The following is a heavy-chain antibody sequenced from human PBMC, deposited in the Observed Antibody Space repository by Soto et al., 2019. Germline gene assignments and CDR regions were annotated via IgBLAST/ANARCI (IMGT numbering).Heavy chain of an antibody. J-gene: IGHJ3*02. CDR1: GFTFSSYA. D-gene: IGHD1-26*01. CDR2: ISGSGGST. Sequence: PGGSLRLSCAASGFTFSSYAMSWVRQAPGKGLEWVSAISGSGGSTYYADSVKGRFTISRDNSKNTLYLQMNSLRAEDTAVYYCAQDWSLGSYMRRDAFDIWGQGTMVTVSS. CDR3: AQDWSLGSYMRRDAFDI. V-gene: IGHV3-23*01.